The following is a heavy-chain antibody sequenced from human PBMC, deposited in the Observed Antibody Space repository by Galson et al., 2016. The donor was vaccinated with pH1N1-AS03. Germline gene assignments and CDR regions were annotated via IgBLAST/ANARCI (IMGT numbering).Heavy chain of an antibody. D-gene: IGHD3-22*01. J-gene: IGHJ3*02. CDR3: ARAPDYHVSSGYYSI. V-gene: IGHV1-69*13. CDR1: GGTFSSYA. CDR2: IIGMFGTT. Sequence: SVKVSCKASGGTFSSYAITWVRQAPGQGLEWMGRIIGMFGTTNYAQKFQGRVTITSDEFTSTAYMELRSLRSEDTALYYCARAPDYHVSSGYYSICGQGTLVTLSS.